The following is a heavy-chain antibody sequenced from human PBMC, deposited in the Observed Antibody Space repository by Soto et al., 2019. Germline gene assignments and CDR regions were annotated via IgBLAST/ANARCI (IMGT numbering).Heavy chain of an antibody. D-gene: IGHD2-2*01. J-gene: IGHJ4*02. Sequence: ASVKVSCKASGYTFTSYGISWVRQAPGQGLEWMGWISAYNGNTNYAQKLQGRVTMTTDTSTSTAYMELRSLRSDDTAVYYCARSRLPPTTKYYFDYWGQGTLVTVSS. V-gene: IGHV1-18*01. CDR2: ISAYNGNT. CDR3: ARSRLPPTTKYYFDY. CDR1: GYTFTSYG.